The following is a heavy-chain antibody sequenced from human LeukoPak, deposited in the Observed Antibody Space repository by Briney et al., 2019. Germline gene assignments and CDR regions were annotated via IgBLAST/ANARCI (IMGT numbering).Heavy chain of an antibody. CDR2: INPSGGST. CDR3: ARGWEIFGVVIIPLDY. V-gene: IGHV1-46*01. Sequence: ASVKVSCKASGYTFTSYYMHWVRQAPGQGLEWMGIINPSGGSTSYAQKFQGRVTMTRDTSTSTVYMGLSSLRSEDTAVYYCARGWEIFGVVIIPLDYWGQGTLVTVSS. CDR1: GYTFTSYY. D-gene: IGHD3-3*01. J-gene: IGHJ4*02.